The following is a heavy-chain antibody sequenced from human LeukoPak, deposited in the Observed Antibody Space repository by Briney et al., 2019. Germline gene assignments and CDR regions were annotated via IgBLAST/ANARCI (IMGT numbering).Heavy chain of an antibody. CDR3: ATEIDIVVVPAAIEGRFDY. CDR1: GYTLTELS. CDR2: FDPEDGET. Sequence: ASVKVSCKVSGYTLTELSMHWVRQAPGKGLEWMGGFDPEDGETIYAQRFQGRVTMTEDTSTDTAYMELSSLRSEDTAVYYCATEIDIVVVPAAIEGRFDYWGQGTLVTVSS. V-gene: IGHV1-24*01. D-gene: IGHD2-2*02. J-gene: IGHJ4*02.